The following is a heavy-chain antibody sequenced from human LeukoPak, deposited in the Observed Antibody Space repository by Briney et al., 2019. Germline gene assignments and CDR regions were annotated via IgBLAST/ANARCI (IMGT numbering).Heavy chain of an antibody. CDR2: IWYDGSNE. V-gene: IGHV3-33*01. Sequence: GGSLRLSCAASGFTFSSYGMHWVRQAPGKGLEWVALIWYDGSNEYYADSVKGRFTISRDNSKNTLYLQMNSLRAEDTAVYYCARDREVATILSGMDVWGQGTTVTVSS. D-gene: IGHD5-12*01. CDR1: GFTFSSYG. J-gene: IGHJ6*02. CDR3: ARDREVATILSGMDV.